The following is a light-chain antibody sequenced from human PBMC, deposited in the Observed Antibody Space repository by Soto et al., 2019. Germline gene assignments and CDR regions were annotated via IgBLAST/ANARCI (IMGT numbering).Light chain of an antibody. CDR1: SGHSSYD. CDR2: LNSDGSH. CDR3: QTWGTGIVV. V-gene: IGLV4-69*01. J-gene: IGLJ2*01. Sequence: QSVLTQSPSASASLGPSVKLTCTLSSGHSSYDIAWHQQQPEKGPRSLMKLNSDGSHSKGDGIPDRFSGSSSGAERYLTVSSLQSEDEADYYCQTWGTGIVVFGGGTKLTVL.